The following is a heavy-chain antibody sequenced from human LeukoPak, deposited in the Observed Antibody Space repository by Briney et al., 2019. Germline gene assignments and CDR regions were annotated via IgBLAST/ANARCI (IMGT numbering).Heavy chain of an antibody. V-gene: IGHV3-7*01. J-gene: IGHJ4*02. D-gene: IGHD3-9*01. CDR3: ARGGERYFDWYFDY. CDR1: GFTFSSDW. CDR2: IKQDGSEK. Sequence: GGSLRLSCAASGFTFSSDWMSWVRQAPGKGLEWVANIKQDGSEKYYVDSVKGRFPISRDNAKNSLYLQMNSLRAEDTAVYYCARGGERYFDWYFDYWGQGTLVTVSS.